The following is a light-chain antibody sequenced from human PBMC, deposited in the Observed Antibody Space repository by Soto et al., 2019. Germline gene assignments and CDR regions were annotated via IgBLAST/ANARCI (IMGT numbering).Light chain of an antibody. Sequence: DIPMTQSPSTLSASVGDRVTITCRASQSISNWLAWYQQKPGKAPKLLIYKASSLQSGVPSRFSGSGSGTEFTLTISSLQPDDFATYYCQQYNTYSRTFGQGTQVDVK. CDR3: QQYNTYSRT. V-gene: IGKV1-5*03. CDR1: QSISNW. CDR2: KAS. J-gene: IGKJ1*01.